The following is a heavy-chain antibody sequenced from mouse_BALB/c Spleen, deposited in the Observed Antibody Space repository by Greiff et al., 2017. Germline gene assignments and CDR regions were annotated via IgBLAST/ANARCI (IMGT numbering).Heavy chain of an antibody. D-gene: IGHD2-14*01. CDR2: ISDGGSYT. V-gene: IGHV5-4*02. CDR3: ARDPDYRGAMDY. CDR1: GFTFSDYY. Sequence: EVHLVESGGGLVKPGGSLKLSCAASGFTFSDYYMYWVRQTPEKRLEWVATISDGGSYTYYPDSVKGRFTISRDNAKNNLYLQMSSLKSEDTAMYYCARDPDYRGAMDYWGQGTSVTVSS. J-gene: IGHJ4*01.